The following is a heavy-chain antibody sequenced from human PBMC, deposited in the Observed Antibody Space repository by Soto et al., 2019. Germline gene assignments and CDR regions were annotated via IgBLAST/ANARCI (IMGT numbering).Heavy chain of an antibody. Sequence: EVQLLESGGGLVQPGGSLRLSCAASGFTFRSYAMNWVRQAPGKGLEWVSAISGSGGSTYYADSVKGRFTISRDNSKNTLYLQMNSLRAEDTAVYYCAKSRRSSSPPRAYYFDYWGQGTLVTVSS. J-gene: IGHJ4*02. D-gene: IGHD6-13*01. CDR1: GFTFRSYA. V-gene: IGHV3-23*01. CDR2: ISGSGGST. CDR3: AKSRRSSSPPRAYYFDY.